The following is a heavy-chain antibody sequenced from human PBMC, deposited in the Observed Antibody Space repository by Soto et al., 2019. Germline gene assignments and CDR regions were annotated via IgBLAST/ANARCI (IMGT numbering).Heavy chain of an antibody. CDR1: GGSISIYC. D-gene: IGHD6-25*01. J-gene: IGHJ4*02. CDR2: FCNSGST. Sequence: SETLSLTCSVSGGSISIYCWNWIRQPPGKGLEWIGYFCNSGSTNYNPSLNSRATISIDTSKNQFSLELSSVTAADTAVYYCARSMGAAVRWGQGTMVTSPQ. CDR3: ARSMGAAVR. V-gene: IGHV4-59*08.